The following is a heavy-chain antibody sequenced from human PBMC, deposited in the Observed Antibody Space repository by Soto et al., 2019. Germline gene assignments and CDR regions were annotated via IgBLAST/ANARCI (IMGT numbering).Heavy chain of an antibody. CDR2: VNPNTGLT. V-gene: IGHV1-2*02. CDR3: TTLRLDP. Sequence: GASVKVSCKASGYTFTALYMNWVRQAPGQGLEWMGWVNPNTGLTKYVQKFQGRVSMTRDTSINTAYMELSGLTSDDTAVYYCTTLRLDPWGQGTLVTVSS. D-gene: IGHD3-9*01. J-gene: IGHJ5*02. CDR1: GYTFTALY.